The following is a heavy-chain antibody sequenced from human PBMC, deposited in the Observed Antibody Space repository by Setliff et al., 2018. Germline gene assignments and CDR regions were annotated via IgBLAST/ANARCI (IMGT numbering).Heavy chain of an antibody. V-gene: IGHV3-33*07. CDR2: IWHDGTTK. Sequence: GESLKISCTTSGFSLDSNTMLWVRQTPGKRLDWVTLIWHDGTTKIDADSVKGRFSMSRDISRNTLYLQMNRLKVEDTAVYYCARSMFSGYLPLGGKYSMDVWGKGTMVTVSS. J-gene: IGHJ6*03. CDR1: GFSLDSNT. CDR3: ARSMFSGYLPLGGKYSMDV. D-gene: IGHD3-22*01.